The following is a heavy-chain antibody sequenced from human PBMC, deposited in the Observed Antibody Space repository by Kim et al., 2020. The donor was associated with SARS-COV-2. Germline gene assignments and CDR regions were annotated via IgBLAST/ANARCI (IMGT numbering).Heavy chain of an antibody. J-gene: IGHJ4*02. D-gene: IGHD2-21*02. CDR2: SGADT. V-gene: IGHV3-23*01. Sequence: SGADTFYADSVRGRFTISRDNSKNTLSLQMNSLKAEDTAVYYCANTAQFDYCGQGTLVTVSS. CDR3: ANTAQFDY.